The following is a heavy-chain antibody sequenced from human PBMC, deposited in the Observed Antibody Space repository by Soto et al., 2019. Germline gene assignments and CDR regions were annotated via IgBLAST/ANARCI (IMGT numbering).Heavy chain of an antibody. CDR2: ISGSGGST. CDR3: AKDPARSSVAGFNWFDS. CDR1: GFTFSSYA. Sequence: XGSLRLSFAASGFTFSSYAMSWVRQAPGKGLEWVSAISGSGGSTYYADSVKGRFTISRDNSKNTLYLQMNSLRAEDTAVYYCAKDPARSSVAGFNWFDSWGQGTLVTVSS. J-gene: IGHJ5*01. V-gene: IGHV3-23*01. D-gene: IGHD6-19*01.